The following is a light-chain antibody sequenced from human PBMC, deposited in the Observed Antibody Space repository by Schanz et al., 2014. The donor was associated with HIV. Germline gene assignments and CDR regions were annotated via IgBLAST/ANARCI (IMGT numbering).Light chain of an antibody. Sequence: QSVVTQPPSASGTPGQRVTISCSGSSSNIGSNTLNWYQHLPGSAPQLLIYSDNQRPSRVPDRFFGSKSGTSASLAISGLQSEDEADYYCATWDDSLNAWVFGGGTKVTVL. J-gene: IGLJ3*02. CDR1: SSNIGSNT. CDR2: SDN. CDR3: ATWDDSLNAWV. V-gene: IGLV1-44*01.